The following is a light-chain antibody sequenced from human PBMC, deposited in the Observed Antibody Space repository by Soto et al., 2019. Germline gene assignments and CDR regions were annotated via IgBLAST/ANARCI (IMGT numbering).Light chain of an antibody. CDR1: QSIDND. CDR3: QQYHRWPPLT. Sequence: EIVMTQSPATLSVSPGERATLSCRASQSIDNDLAWYQQKPGQAPRLLIYGASTRATGIPVRFSGSGSGTLFPLTINSLQSEDLAVYYCQQYHRWPPLTFGGGTKVEIK. J-gene: IGKJ4*01. V-gene: IGKV3-15*01. CDR2: GAS.